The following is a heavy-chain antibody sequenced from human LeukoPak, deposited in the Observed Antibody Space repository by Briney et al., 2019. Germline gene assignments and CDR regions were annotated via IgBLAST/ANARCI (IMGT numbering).Heavy chain of an antibody. CDR2: INHSGST. CDR1: GGSFSGYY. CDR3: ARGGERITIFGVVIQASGGHFDY. J-gene: IGHJ4*02. D-gene: IGHD3-3*01. V-gene: IGHV4-34*01. Sequence: SETLSLTCAVYGGSFSGYYWSWIRQPPGKGLEWIGEINHSGSTNYNPSLKSRVTISVDTSKNQFSLKLSSVTAADTAVYYCARGGERITIFGVVIQASGGHFDYWGQGTLVTVSS.